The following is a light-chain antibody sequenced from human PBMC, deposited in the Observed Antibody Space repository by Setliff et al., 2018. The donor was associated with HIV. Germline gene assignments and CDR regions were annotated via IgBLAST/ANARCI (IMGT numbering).Light chain of an antibody. CDR2: EVS. CDR1: SSDVGAYYS. J-gene: IGLJ1*01. V-gene: IGLV2-8*01. CDR3: SSYAGNDNFV. Sequence: QSVLTQPPSASGSPGQSVTISCTGTSSDVGAYYSVSWYQQHPGKTPKLIIYEVSKRPSGVPDRFSGSESGNTASLTVSGLQTEDEADYYCSSYAGNDNFVFGTGTKVTVL.